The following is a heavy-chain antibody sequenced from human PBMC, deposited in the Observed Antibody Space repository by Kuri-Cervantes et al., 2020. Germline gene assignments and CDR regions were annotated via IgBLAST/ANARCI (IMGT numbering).Heavy chain of an antibody. CDR2: IKSKTDGGTT. CDR1: GFTFSSYW. CDR3: TTHGGLFSAAGTWYCLDY. D-gene: IGHD6-13*01. V-gene: IGHV3-15*01. J-gene: IGHJ4*02. Sequence: GGSLRLSCAASGFTFSSYWMSWIRQPPGKGLEWVGRIKSKTDGGTTDYAAPVKGRFTISRDDSKNTLYLQMNSLKTEDTAVYYCTTHGGLFSAAGTWYCLDYWGQGTLVTVSS.